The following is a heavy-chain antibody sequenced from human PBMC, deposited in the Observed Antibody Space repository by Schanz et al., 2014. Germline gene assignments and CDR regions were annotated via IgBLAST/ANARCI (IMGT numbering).Heavy chain of an antibody. D-gene: IGHD3-9*01. CDR2: ISRSSGRI. CDR3: ARVRYDILTDYYTEYYFDS. CDR1: GFTFSRYN. Sequence: EVQLVESGGGLVKPGGSLRLSCAGTGFTFSRYNMNWVRQAPGRGLEWVSSISRSSGRIYYSDSVKGRFTISRDNAKNLVYLQMNSLRAEDTAVYYCARVRYDILTDYYTEYYFDSWGQETLVAVSS. J-gene: IGHJ4*02. V-gene: IGHV3-21*06.